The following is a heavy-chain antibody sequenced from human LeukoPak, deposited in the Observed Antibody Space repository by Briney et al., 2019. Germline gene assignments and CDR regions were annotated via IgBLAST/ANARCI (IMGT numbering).Heavy chain of an antibody. V-gene: IGHV3-48*04. J-gene: IGHJ4*02. D-gene: IGHD6-13*01. CDR2: IGSAI. CDR3: ASTIGSAGTQY. CDR1: GFTFSSYS. Sequence: GGSLRLSCAASGFTFSSYSMNWVRQAPGKGLEWISYIGSAIYYADSVKGRFTISRDNAKNRLYLQMNSLGAEDTAVYYCASTIGSAGTQYWGQGTLVTVSS.